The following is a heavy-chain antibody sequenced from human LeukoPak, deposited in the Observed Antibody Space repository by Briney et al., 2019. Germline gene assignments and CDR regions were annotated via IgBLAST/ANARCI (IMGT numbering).Heavy chain of an antibody. CDR2: INPNSGGT. D-gene: IGHD3-9*01. CDR3: ARDRPYDILTGYYPYDAFDI. CDR1: GYTFTGYY. Sequence: ASVKVSCKASGYTFTGYYMHWVRQAPGQGLEWMGWINPNSGGTNYAQKFQGRVTMTRDTSISTAYMELSRLRSDDTAVYYCARDRPYDILTGYYPYDAFDIWGQGTMVTVSS. J-gene: IGHJ3*02. V-gene: IGHV1-2*02.